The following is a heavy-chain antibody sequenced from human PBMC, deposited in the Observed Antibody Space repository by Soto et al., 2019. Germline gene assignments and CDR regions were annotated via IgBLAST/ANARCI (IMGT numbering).Heavy chain of an antibody. J-gene: IGHJ4*02. V-gene: IGHV4-59*13. D-gene: IGHD3-3*01. CDR2: AYYTGTT. CDR3: ARGPNYDFWSGYFRG. CDR1: GGSISSYY. Sequence: SETLSLTCAVSGGSISSYYWSWIRQPPGKGLEWIGYAYYTGTTSYNPSLKSRVTTSVDKSSNQFSLKLSSVTAADTAVYYCARGPNYDFWSGYFRGWGQGTLVTVSS.